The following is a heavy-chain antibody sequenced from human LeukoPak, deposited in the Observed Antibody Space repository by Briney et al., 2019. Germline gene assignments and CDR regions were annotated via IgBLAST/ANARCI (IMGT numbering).Heavy chain of an antibody. D-gene: IGHD1-20*01. V-gene: IGHV3-30*01. CDR3: AGYLRITGTWFDP. CDR2: ISYDGSNK. Sequence: GGSLRLSCAASGFTFSSYAMHWVRQAPGKGLEWVAVISYDGSNKYYADSVKGRFTISRDNSKNTLYLQMNSLRAEDTAVYYCAGYLRITGTWFDPWGQGTLVTVSS. J-gene: IGHJ5*02. CDR1: GFTFSSYA.